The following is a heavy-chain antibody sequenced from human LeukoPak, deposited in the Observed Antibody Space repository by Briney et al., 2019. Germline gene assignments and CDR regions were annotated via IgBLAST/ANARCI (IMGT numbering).Heavy chain of an antibody. J-gene: IGHJ4*02. Sequence: SETLSLTCTVSGGSISSYYWSWIRQPPGKGLEWIGEIYHSGSTNYNPSLKSRVTISVDKSKNQFSLKLSSVTAADTAVYYCIAAAVAVHYWGQGTLVTVSS. CDR3: IAAAVAVHY. D-gene: IGHD6-19*01. CDR1: GGSISSYY. CDR2: IYHSGST. V-gene: IGHV4-59*12.